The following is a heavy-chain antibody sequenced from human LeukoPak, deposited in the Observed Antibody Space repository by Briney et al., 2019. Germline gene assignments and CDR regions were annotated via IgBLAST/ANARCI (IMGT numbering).Heavy chain of an antibody. CDR1: GFTFSGYW. J-gene: IGHJ4*02. CDR2: ISGDGGST. Sequence: PGGSLRLSCAASGFTFSGYWMHWVRQAPGKGLEWVSLISGDGGSTYYADSVKGRFTISRDNSKNSLYLQMNSLRTEDTALYYCAKWNYYDSSGYFDYWGQGTLVTVSS. D-gene: IGHD3-22*01. CDR3: AKWNYYDSSGYFDY. V-gene: IGHV3-43*02.